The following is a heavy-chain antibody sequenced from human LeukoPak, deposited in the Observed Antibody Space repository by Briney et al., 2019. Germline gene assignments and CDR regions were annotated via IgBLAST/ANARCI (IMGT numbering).Heavy chain of an antibody. Sequence: PGGSLRLSCAASGFTSSSYWMSWVRQAPGKGLVWVANINRDGSQKYYVDSVKGRFTISRDNAKNSLYLQMDNLRGEDTAVYYCARDYSYRFDDWGQGTLVTVSS. V-gene: IGHV3-7*04. J-gene: IGHJ4*02. CDR3: ARDYSYRFDD. D-gene: IGHD3-16*02. CDR2: INRDGSQK. CDR1: GFTSSSYW.